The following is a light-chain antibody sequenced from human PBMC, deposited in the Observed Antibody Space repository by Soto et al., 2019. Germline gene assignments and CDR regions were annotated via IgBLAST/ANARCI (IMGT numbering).Light chain of an antibody. J-gene: IGKJ1*01. V-gene: IGKV3-20*01. CDR2: STS. CDR3: QQYSSSPT. Sequence: EIVLTQSPGTLSLSPGESATLSCRASESFSSNYLAWYKQKPGQAPRLLIYSTSSRAAGIPDRISGSGSGGDFTLTISRLEPEDFAVYYCQQYSSSPTFGQGTKV. CDR1: ESFSSNY.